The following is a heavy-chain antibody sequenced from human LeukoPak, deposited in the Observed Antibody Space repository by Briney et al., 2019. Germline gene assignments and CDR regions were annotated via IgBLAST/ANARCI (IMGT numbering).Heavy chain of an antibody. V-gene: IGHV1-58*02. CDR3: AASRKAVHPFDY. CDR1: GFTFSSSA. J-gene: IGHJ4*02. CDR2: IVVGSDNT. Sequence: GASVKVSCKASGFTFSSSAMQWVRQARGQRLEWIGWIVVGSDNTRYAQRFQQRVTITRDMSTSTAYMELSSLRFEDTAVYYCAASRKAVHPFDYWGQGTLVTVSS.